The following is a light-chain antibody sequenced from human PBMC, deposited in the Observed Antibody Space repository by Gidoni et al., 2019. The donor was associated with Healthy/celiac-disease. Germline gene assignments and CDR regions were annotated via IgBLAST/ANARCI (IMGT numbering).Light chain of an antibody. V-gene: IGLV3-21*02. Sequence: SYVLTQPPSVSVAPGQTARITCGGNNIGSKSVHWYQQKPGQAPVLVVYDESDRPSGIPERFSGSNSGNTATLTISRVEAGDEADYYCQVWDRSSDHVVFGGGTKLTVL. CDR2: DES. J-gene: IGLJ2*01. CDR3: QVWDRSSDHVV. CDR1: NIGSKS.